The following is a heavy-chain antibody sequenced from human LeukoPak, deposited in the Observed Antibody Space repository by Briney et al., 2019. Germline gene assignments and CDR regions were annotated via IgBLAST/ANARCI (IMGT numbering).Heavy chain of an antibody. J-gene: IGHJ4*02. CDR2: MNPNTGNA. CDR1: GYTFTNFD. Sequence: ASVKVSCKASGYTFTNFDTNWVRQATGQGLEWMGWMNPNTGNAGYAQKFQDRVTITWDASMSTAYMDLSSLRSEDTAVYYCARVGYSNSYDYWGQGTLVTVSS. CDR3: ARVGYSNSYDY. V-gene: IGHV1-8*03. D-gene: IGHD4-11*01.